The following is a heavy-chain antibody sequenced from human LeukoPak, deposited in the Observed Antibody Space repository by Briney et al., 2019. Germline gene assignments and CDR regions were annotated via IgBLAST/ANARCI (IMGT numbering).Heavy chain of an antibody. CDR2: MNPNSGNT. D-gene: IGHD6-6*01. Sequence: ASVKVSCKASGYTFTSYDINWVRQAPGQGLEWMGWMNPNSGNTGYAQKFQGRVTMTRNTSISTAYMELSSLRSEDTAVYYCARSIAASNHFDYWGQGTLVTVSS. CDR1: GYTFTSYD. CDR3: ARSIAASNHFDY. J-gene: IGHJ4*02. V-gene: IGHV1-8*01.